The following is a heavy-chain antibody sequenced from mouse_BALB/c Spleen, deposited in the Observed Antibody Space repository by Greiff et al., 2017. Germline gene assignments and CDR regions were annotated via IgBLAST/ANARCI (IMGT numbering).Heavy chain of an antibody. CDR3: ARRGGNYNYAMDY. J-gene: IGHJ4*01. CDR2: ISNGGGST. Sequence: EVKLVESGGGLVHPGGSLKLSCAASGFTFSSYTMSWVRQTPEKRLEWVAYISNGGGSTYYPDTVKGRFTISRDNAKNTLYLQMSSLKSEDTAMYYCARRGGNYNYAMDYWGQGTSVTVSS. CDR1: GFTFSSYT. V-gene: IGHV5-12-2*01. D-gene: IGHD2-1*01.